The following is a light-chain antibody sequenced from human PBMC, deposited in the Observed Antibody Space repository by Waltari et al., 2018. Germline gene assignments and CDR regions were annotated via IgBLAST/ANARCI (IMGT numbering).Light chain of an antibody. CDR1: SSDAGGYNH. CDR3: SSYTSSSVYV. V-gene: IGLV2-14*03. Sequence: QSALTQPASVSGSPGQSITISCTGTSSDAGGYNHVSWYQQIPGKAPKLMIFDVTNRPSGVSNRFSGSKSGNTASLTISGLQAEDEADYYCSSYTSSSVYVFGTGTKVTVL. J-gene: IGLJ1*01. CDR2: DVT.